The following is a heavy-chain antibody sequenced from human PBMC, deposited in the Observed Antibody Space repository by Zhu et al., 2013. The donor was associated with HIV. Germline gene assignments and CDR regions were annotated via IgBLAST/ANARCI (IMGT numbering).Heavy chain of an antibody. CDR3: ARGGDTAMVGVYYYYGMDV. V-gene: IGHV1-69*01. D-gene: IGHD5-18*01. Sequence: QVQLVQSGAEVKKPGSSVKVSCKASGGTFSSYAISWVRQAPGQGLEWMGGIIPIFGTANYAQKFQGRVTITADESTSTAYMELSSLRSEDTAVYYCARGGDTAMVGVYYYYGMDVWGQGTTVTVSS. J-gene: IGHJ6*02. CDR1: GGTFSSYA. CDR2: IIPIFGTA.